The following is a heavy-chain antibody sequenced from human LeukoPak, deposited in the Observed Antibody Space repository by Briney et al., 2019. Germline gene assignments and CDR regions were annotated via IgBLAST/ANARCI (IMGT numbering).Heavy chain of an antibody. J-gene: IGHJ4*02. D-gene: IGHD2-2*02. CDR1: GGSISTYY. Sequence: SETLSLTCTVSGGSISTYYWSWIRQPAGKGLEWIGRFYTSGNTNYNPSLKSRVTMSVDTSKNQFSLRLSSVTAADTAVYYCARSPQPPVSGVLQLLYGSHFDYWGQGTLVTVSS. CDR2: FYTSGNT. CDR3: ARSPQPPVSGVLQLLYGSHFDY. V-gene: IGHV4-4*07.